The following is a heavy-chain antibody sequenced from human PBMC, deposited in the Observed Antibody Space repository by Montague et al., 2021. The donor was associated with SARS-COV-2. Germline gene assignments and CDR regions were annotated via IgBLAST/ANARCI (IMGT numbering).Heavy chain of an antibody. CDR1: GFAFNEFS. Sequence: SLRLSCAASGFAFNEFSMNWVRQAPGKGLEWVSSIKHHGSNTYYADPVKGRFTISKDDPENTLSLQLNSLRPEDTAVYYCARVGYGYSSGSVYDYWGQGTLVTVSS. V-gene: IGHV3-30-3*01. D-gene: IGHD5-18*01. CDR3: ARVGYGYSSGSVYDY. CDR2: IKHHGSNT. J-gene: IGHJ4*02.